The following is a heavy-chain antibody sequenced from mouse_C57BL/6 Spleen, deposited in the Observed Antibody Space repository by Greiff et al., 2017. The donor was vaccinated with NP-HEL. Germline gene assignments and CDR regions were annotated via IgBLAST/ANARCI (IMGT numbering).Heavy chain of an antibody. CDR2: ISYDGSN. Sequence: EVKLVESGPGPVKPSQSLSLTCSVTGYSITSGYYWNWIRQFPGNKLEWMGYISYDGSNNYNPSLKNRISITRDTSKNQFFLKLNSVTTEDTATYYCAREDDYLAWFAYWGQGTLVTVSA. V-gene: IGHV3-6*01. D-gene: IGHD2-4*01. CDR1: GYSITSGYY. J-gene: IGHJ3*01. CDR3: AREDDYLAWFAY.